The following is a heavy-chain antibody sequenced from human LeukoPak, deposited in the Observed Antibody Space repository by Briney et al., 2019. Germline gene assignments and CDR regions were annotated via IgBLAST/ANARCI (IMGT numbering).Heavy chain of an antibody. Sequence: SQTLSLTCTVSGGSISSGIHYWSWIRQYPGKGLEWVGYIYYSGTPYYNPSLESRVTISVDTSKNQFSLKLNSVTAADTAVYYCARAVVGGGNWFDPWGQGTLVTVSS. CDR2: IYYSGTP. CDR1: GGSISSGIHY. V-gene: IGHV4-31*03. D-gene: IGHD2-15*01. CDR3: ARAVVGGGNWFDP. J-gene: IGHJ5*02.